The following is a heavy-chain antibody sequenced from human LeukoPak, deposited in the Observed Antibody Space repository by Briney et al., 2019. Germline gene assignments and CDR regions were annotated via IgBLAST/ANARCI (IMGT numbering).Heavy chain of an antibody. D-gene: IGHD3-22*01. J-gene: IGHJ4*02. CDR3: AKVWIRDTYYYDSSGYYYYDY. CDR2: INDSGGST. V-gene: IGHV3-23*01. CDR1: GFTFSNYA. Sequence: PGGSLRLSCAASGFTFSNYAMSWVRQAPGKGLEWVSAINDSGGSTYYADSVKGRFTISRDNSKNTLYLQMNSLRAEDTAVYYCAKVWIRDTYYYDSSGYYYYDYWGQGTLVTVSS.